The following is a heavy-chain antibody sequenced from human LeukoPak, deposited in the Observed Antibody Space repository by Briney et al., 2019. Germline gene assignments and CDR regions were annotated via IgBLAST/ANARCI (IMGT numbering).Heavy chain of an antibody. Sequence: SETLSLTCTVSGGSISSSSYYWGWIRQPPGKGLEWIGSIYYSGSTYYNPSLKSRVTISVDTSKNQFSLKLSSVTAADTAVYYCARLAVAGNFDYWGQGTLVTVSS. D-gene: IGHD6-19*01. J-gene: IGHJ4*02. CDR1: GGSISSSSYY. V-gene: IGHV4-39*01. CDR2: IYYSGST. CDR3: ARLAVAGNFDY.